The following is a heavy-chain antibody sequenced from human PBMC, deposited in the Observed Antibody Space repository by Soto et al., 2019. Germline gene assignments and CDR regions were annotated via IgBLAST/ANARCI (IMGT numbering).Heavy chain of an antibody. V-gene: IGHV1-69*01. CDR2: IIPIFGTA. CDR1: EGTFSSYA. D-gene: IGHD5-12*01. Sequence: QVQLVQSGAEVKKPGSSVKVSCKASEGTFSSYAISWVRQAPGQGLEWMGGIIPIFGTANYAQKFQGRVTITADESTGADDMELGCLRSEDTAVYYGAREEYSGYEGYYYSYVMDVWGLGTTVTVSS. CDR3: AREEYSGYEGYYYSYVMDV. J-gene: IGHJ6*02.